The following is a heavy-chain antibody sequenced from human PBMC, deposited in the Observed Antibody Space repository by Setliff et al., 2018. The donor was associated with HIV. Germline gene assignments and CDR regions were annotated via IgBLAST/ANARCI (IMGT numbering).Heavy chain of an antibody. V-gene: IGHV1-46*01. CDR1: GYTFTSYY. J-gene: IGHJ6*02. CDR3: AREDGSSWSYDRFYYYGLDV. Sequence: ASVKVSCKASGYTFTSYYMHWVRQAPGQGLEWMGIINPSGGSTSYAQKFQGRVTMTRDTSTSTVYMELSSLRSEDTAVYYCAREDGSSWSYDRFYYYGLDVWGQGITVTGSS. CDR2: INPSGGST. D-gene: IGHD6-13*01.